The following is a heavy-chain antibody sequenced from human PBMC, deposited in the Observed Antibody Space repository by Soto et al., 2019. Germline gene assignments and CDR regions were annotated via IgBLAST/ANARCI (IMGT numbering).Heavy chain of an antibody. J-gene: IGHJ4*02. V-gene: IGHV3-23*01. CDR3: AKRPACMFSFDH. D-gene: IGHD2-2*01. Sequence: SVKGRFTISRDNSKNTLYLQMNSLRAGDTAVYYCAKRPACMFSFDHWGLGTLVTVSS.